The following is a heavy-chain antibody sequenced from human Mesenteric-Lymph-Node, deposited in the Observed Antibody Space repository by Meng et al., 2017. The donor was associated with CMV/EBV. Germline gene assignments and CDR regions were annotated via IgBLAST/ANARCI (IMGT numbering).Heavy chain of an antibody. CDR2: ISWNSGSK. CDR3: ARDPGDYDILTGVDY. Sequence: SLKISCVASGFTFDDYAMHWVRQAPGKGLEWVSGISWNSGSKVYADSVRGRFTISRDNAKNTLYLQMNSLRAEDTAVYYCARDPGDYDILTGVDYWGQGTLVTVSS. D-gene: IGHD3-9*01. V-gene: IGHV3-9*01. J-gene: IGHJ4*02. CDR1: GFTFDDYA.